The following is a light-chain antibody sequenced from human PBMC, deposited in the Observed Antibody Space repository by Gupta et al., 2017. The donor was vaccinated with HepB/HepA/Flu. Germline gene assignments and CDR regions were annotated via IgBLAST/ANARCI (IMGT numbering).Light chain of an antibody. J-gene: IGLJ3*02. CDR2: DVS. Sequence: QSALTQAAPVSGSPGQSTTISCTGTSSDIGAYNYVSWYQQHPDKAPKLMIYDVSSRPAGVSNRFSGSKSGNTASLIISGLQAEDEADYYCCSYTSSSTLVFGGGTKLTVL. CDR3: CSYTSSSTLV. CDR1: SSDIGAYNY. V-gene: IGLV2-14*03.